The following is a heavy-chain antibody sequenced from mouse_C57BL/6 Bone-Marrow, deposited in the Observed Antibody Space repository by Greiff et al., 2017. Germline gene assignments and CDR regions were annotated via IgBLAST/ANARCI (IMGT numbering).Heavy chain of an antibody. CDR2: IFPGDGDT. Sequence: VKLMESGAELVKPGASVKISCKASGYAFSSYWMNWVKQRPGKGLEWIGQIFPGDGDTNYNGKFKGKATLTAAKSSSTAYMQLSSLTAEDSAVYFCARGAYWGQGTLVTVSA. CDR1: GYAFSSYW. J-gene: IGHJ3*01. V-gene: IGHV1-80*01. CDR3: ARGAY.